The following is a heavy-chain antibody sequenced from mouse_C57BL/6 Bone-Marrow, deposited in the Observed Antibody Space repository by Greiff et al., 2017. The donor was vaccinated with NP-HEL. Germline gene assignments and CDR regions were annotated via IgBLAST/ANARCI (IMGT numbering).Heavy chain of an antibody. Sequence: VQLQQSGAELVRPGASVTLSCKASGYTFTDYEMHWVKQTPVHGLEWIGAIDPETGGTAYNQKFKGKAILTADKYSSTAYMEIRSLTSEDSAVYYCTTYLFMDYWGQGTSVTVSS. J-gene: IGHJ4*01. CDR2: IDPETGGT. V-gene: IGHV1-15*01. CDR1: GYTFTDYE. D-gene: IGHD2-10*01. CDR3: TTYLFMDY.